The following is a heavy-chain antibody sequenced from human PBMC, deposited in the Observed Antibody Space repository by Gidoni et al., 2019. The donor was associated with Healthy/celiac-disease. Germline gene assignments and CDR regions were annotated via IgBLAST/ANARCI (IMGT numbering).Heavy chain of an antibody. Sequence: EVQLVESGGGLVQPGGSLRLSCAASGFTFSSYAMSWVRQAPGKGLEWVSAIRGSGGSTYYADSVKGRFTISRDNSKNTLYLQMNSLRAEDTAVYYCAKDQYGYDSSGYYYPLAEYFQHWGQGTLVTVSS. J-gene: IGHJ1*01. CDR1: GFTFSSYA. CDR3: AKDQYGYDSSGYYYPLAEYFQH. D-gene: IGHD3-22*01. V-gene: IGHV3-23*04. CDR2: IRGSGGST.